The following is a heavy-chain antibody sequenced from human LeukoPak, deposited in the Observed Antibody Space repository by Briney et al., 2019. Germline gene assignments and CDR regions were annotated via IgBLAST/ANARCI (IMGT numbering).Heavy chain of an antibody. V-gene: IGHV1-46*01. CDR3: ARASLYYGSGSYDY. CDR1: GYTLTELS. D-gene: IGHD3-10*01. Sequence: ASVKVSCKVSGYTLTELSMHWVRQAPGQGLEWMGIINPSGGSTSYAQKFQGRVTMPRDMSTSTVYMELNSLRSEDTAVYYCARASLYYGSGSYDYWGQGTLVTVSS. J-gene: IGHJ4*02. CDR2: INPSGGST.